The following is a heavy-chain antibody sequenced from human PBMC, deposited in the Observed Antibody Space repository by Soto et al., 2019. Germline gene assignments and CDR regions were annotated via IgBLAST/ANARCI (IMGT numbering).Heavy chain of an antibody. V-gene: IGHV3-23*01. CDR2: ISGSGDST. CDR1: GFTFSGYA. Sequence: EVQLLESGGGLVQPGGSLRLSCAASGFTFSGYAMRWVRQAPGKGLEWVSAISGSGDSTYYADSVKGRFTTSRDNSKNTLYLQMNSLRAEDTAVYYCARRGSGSDYDYWGQGTLVTVSS. CDR3: ARRGSGSDYDY. D-gene: IGHD1-26*01. J-gene: IGHJ4*02.